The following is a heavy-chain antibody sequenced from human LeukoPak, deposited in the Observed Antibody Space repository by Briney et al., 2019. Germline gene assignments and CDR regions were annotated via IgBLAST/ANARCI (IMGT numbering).Heavy chain of an antibody. J-gene: IGHJ4*02. CDR2: IYYSGST. D-gene: IGHD6-13*01. Sequence: SETLSLTCTGSGGSISSSSYDWAWIRQPPGKGLEWIGSIYYSGSTYYNPSLKSRVTISVDTSKNQFSLKLSSVTAADTAVYYCARSVYSSSWGGYFDYWGQGTLVTVSS. V-gene: IGHV4-39*07. CDR3: ARSVYSSSWGGYFDY. CDR1: GGSISSSSYD.